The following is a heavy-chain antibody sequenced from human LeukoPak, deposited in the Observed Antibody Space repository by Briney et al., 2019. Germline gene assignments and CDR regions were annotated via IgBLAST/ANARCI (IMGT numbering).Heavy chain of an antibody. Sequence: GGSPRLSCAASGFTFSTYTMHWVRQAPGKGLEWVAVISYDGTNKYYADSVKGRFTISRDNSKNTLYLQMNSLRAEDTAVYYCARAWGSADYWGQGTLVTVSS. V-gene: IGHV3-30-3*01. CDR1: GFTFSTYT. J-gene: IGHJ4*02. CDR3: ARAWGSADY. D-gene: IGHD7-27*01. CDR2: ISYDGTNK.